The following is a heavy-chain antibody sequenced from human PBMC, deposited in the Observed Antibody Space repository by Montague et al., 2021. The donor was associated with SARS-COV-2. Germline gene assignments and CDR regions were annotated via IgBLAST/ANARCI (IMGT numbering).Heavy chain of an antibody. V-gene: IGHV4-31*03. CDR2: MLYSRTS. CDR1: GGSISTGFYC. CDR3: ALTRPFSWRGAFDF. J-gene: IGHJ3*01. D-gene: IGHD1-14*01. Sequence: TLSLTCSVSGGSISTGFYCWSWIRQSPGRGLEWLRHMLYSRTSKYNPSLASRFSLSIQTSKNQFSLRLTSVTAADTAVYHCALTRPFSWRGAFDFWGHGKPVIVSS.